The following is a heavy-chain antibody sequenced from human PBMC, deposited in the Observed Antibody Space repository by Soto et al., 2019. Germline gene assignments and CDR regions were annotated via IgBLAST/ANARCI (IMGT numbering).Heavy chain of an antibody. CDR1: GASISGFY. J-gene: IGHJ5*02. CDR2: IYATGTT. D-gene: IGHD1-1*01. CDR3: VTDVTKTLPDWFDP. V-gene: IGHV4-4*07. Sequence: SETLSLTCTVSGASISGFYWSWIRKSAGKGLEWIGRIYATGTTDYNPSLKSRVMMSVDTSKKQFSLKLRSVTAADTAVYYCVTDVTKTLPDWFDPWGQGISLTVSS.